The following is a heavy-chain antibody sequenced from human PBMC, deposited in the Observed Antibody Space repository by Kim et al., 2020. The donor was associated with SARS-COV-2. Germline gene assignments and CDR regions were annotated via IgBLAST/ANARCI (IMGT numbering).Heavy chain of an antibody. D-gene: IGHD4-17*01. V-gene: IGHV4-31*03. CDR3: ARDRVYGDVSYYYYYGMDV. CDR1: GGSISSGGYY. J-gene: IGHJ6*02. CDR2: IYYSGST. Sequence: SETLSLTCTVSGGSISSGGYYWSWIRQHPGKGLEWIGYIYYSGSTYYNPSLKSRVTISVDTSKNQFSLKLSSVTAADTAVYYCARDRVYGDVSYYYYYGMDVWSQGTTVTVSS.